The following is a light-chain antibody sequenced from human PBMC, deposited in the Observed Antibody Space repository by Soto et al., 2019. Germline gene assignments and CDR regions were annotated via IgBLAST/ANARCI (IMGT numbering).Light chain of an antibody. V-gene: IGKV1-33*01. Sequence: DIQMTQSPSSLSASVGDRVTITCQASQDISNNLHWYQVKPGKAPKLLIYDASNLEAGVPSRFRGSGSGPDFTFTINSLEPEDVGRYYCQQYDDLPRTFGQGTKLQVK. J-gene: IGKJ2*01. CDR1: QDISNN. CDR3: QQYDDLPRT. CDR2: DAS.